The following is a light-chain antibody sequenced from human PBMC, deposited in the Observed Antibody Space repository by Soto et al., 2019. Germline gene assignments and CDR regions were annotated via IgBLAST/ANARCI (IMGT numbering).Light chain of an antibody. Sequence: DIQMTQSPSSLSASLGDRVPITFRAGHNINNYLNWYQQKPGQAPKLLIYVASSLQSGVPSRFSGSGSGTDFTLTINSLQPEDSAIYYCQQSYNGITFGQGTRLEIK. CDR2: VAS. CDR3: QQSYNGIT. V-gene: IGKV1-39*01. CDR1: HNINNY. J-gene: IGKJ5*01.